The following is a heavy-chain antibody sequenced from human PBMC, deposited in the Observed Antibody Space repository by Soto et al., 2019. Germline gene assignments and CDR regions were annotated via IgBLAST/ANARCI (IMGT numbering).Heavy chain of an antibody. J-gene: IGHJ4*02. CDR1: GGTFSSYA. Sequence: GASVKVSCKASGGTFSSYAISWVRQAPGQGLEWMGWINPNSGGTNYAQKFQGRVTMTRDTSISTAYMELSRLRSDDTAVYYCARTQDYYDSSGPLDYWGQGTLVTVSS. D-gene: IGHD3-22*01. CDR3: ARTQDYYDSSGPLDY. V-gene: IGHV1-2*02. CDR2: INPNSGGT.